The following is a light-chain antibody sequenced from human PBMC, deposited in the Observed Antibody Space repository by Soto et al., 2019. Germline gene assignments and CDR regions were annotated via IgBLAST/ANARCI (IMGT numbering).Light chain of an antibody. J-gene: IGLJ2*01. CDR1: SSNIGAGYD. Sequence: QSVLTQPPSVSGAPGQRVAISCTGSSSNIGAGYDVQWYQQLPGTAPKRLIYGNSNRPSGVPDRFSGSKSGTSASLAITGLQAEDEADYYCQSYDSSLSGSVFGGGTKVTVL. V-gene: IGLV1-40*01. CDR2: GNS. CDR3: QSYDSSLSGSV.